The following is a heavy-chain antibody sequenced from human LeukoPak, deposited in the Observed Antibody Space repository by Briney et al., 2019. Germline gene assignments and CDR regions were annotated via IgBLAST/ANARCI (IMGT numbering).Heavy chain of an antibody. Sequence: PGGSLRLSCAGSGFTFSSHWMSWVRQAPGKGLEWVANIKQDGSEKYYVDSVKGRFTISRDNAKNSLYLQMNSLRAEDTAVYYCATRGCSGGYCYSYFDYWGQGTLVTVSS. CDR3: ATRGCSGGYCYSYFDY. D-gene: IGHD2-15*01. V-gene: IGHV3-7*01. J-gene: IGHJ4*02. CDR2: IKQDGSEK. CDR1: GFTFSSHW.